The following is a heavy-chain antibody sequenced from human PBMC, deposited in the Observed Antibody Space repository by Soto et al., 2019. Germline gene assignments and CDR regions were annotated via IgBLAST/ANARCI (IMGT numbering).Heavy chain of an antibody. V-gene: IGHV3-30*18. D-gene: IGHD2-15*01. Sequence: QVQLEESGGGVVQPGRSLRLSCAGSGFTFSNYGLHWVRQPPGKGLEWVAVISYDGSHKYYADSVKGRFTISREDTNNMLDLQMDSLRAEDQAVYYCAKDGAPRYCSRSSCHPAGAYWGQGTLVTVSS. CDR3: AKDGAPRYCSRSSCHPAGAY. CDR1: GFTFSNYG. J-gene: IGHJ4*02. CDR2: ISYDGSHK.